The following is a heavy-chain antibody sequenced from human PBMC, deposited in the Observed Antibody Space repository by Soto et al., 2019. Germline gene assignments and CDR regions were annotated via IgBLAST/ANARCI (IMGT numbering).Heavy chain of an antibody. CDR3: WRNDGDDSTNF. V-gene: IGHV1-18*04. CDR2: IATHDGSA. CDR1: GYTFTSYG. Sequence: QVQLVQSAPEVKRPGASVKVSCRASGYTFTSYGLNWVRRASGQGLEWKGRIATHDGSAVSAQSLQGRLILTRDSFTNTAYMELGGLTSDDTGLYYCWRNDGDDSTNFWGQGTLVTVSS. D-gene: IGHD3-22*01. J-gene: IGHJ4*02.